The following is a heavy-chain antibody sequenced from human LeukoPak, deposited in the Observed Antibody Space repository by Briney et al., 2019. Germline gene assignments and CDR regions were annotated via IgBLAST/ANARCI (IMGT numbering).Heavy chain of an antibody. CDR2: INPNSGGT. CDR1: GYTFTGYY. J-gene: IGHJ4*02. CDR3: AREGGYDYSVDY. V-gene: IGHV1-2*02. Sequence: ASVKVSCKASGYTFTGYYMHWVRQAPGQGLEWMGWINPNSGGTNYAQKFQGRVTMTRDTSISTAYMELSRLRPDDTAVYYCAREGGYDYSVDYWGQGTLVTVSS. D-gene: IGHD5-12*01.